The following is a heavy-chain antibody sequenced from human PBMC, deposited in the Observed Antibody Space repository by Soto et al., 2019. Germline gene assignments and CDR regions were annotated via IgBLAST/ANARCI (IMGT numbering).Heavy chain of an antibody. D-gene: IGHD4-17*01. V-gene: IGHV1-18*04. J-gene: IGHJ5*02. CDR3: ARGVDYGDFTGWFDP. CDR1: GYTFTSYG. Sequence: ASVKVSCKASGYTFTSYGISWVRQAPGQGLEWMGWISAYNGNTNYAQKLQGRVIMTTDTSTSTAYMELRSLRSDDTAVYYCARGVDYGDFTGWFDPWGQGTLVTVSS. CDR2: ISAYNGNT.